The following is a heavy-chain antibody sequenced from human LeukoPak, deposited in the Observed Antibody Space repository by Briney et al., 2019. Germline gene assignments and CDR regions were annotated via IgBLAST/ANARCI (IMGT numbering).Heavy chain of an antibody. Sequence: GGSLRLSCAASEFTFSNYSMNWVRQAPGKGLEWVSSISSSSSYIYYADSVKGRFTISRDNAKNSLYLQMNSLRADDTAVYYCARAPSRDLDAFDYWGQGTLVTVSS. CDR1: EFTFSNYS. CDR3: ARAPSRDLDAFDY. CDR2: ISSSSSYI. D-gene: IGHD2-8*01. V-gene: IGHV3-21*04. J-gene: IGHJ4*02.